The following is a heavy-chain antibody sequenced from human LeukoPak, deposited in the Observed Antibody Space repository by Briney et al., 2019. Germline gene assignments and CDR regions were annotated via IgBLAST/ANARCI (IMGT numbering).Heavy chain of an antibody. D-gene: IGHD3-22*01. CDR2: IIPIFGTA. Sequence: SVKVSCKASGGTFSSYAISWVRQAPGQGLEWMGGIIPIFGTANYAQKFQGRVTITADKSTSTAYMELSSLRSEDTAVYYCARGGGHYNNSRGLLDYWGRGTLLTVSS. V-gene: IGHV1-69*06. J-gene: IGHJ4*02. CDR1: GGTFSSYA. CDR3: ARGGGHYNNSRGLLDY.